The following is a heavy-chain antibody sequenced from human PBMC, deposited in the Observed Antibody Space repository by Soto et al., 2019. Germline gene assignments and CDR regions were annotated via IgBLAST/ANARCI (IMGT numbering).Heavy chain of an antibody. J-gene: IGHJ5*02. Sequence: LXLSCAASGFTFSSYSMNWVRQAPGKGLEWVSSIGTISTYIYYADSVKGRFTISRDNAKNSLYLQMNSLRAEDTAVYYCASPGWFDPWGQGNLVTVSS. CDR3: ASPGWFDP. CDR1: GFTFSSYS. V-gene: IGHV3-21*01. CDR2: IGTISTYI.